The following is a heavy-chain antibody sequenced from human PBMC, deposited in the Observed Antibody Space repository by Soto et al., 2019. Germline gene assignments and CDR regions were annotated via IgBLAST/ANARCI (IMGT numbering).Heavy chain of an antibody. Sequence: QVHLVQSGAEVKKPGASVKVSCQGSGYAFTTYGITWVRQAPGQGLEWMGWISAHNDNTNYAQKLQGRVTVTRDTSTSTAYMKLRSLRYDDTAVYYCARGRYGDYWGQGALVTVSS. D-gene: IGHD1-1*01. CDR3: ARGRYGDY. CDR1: GYAFTTYG. J-gene: IGHJ4*02. V-gene: IGHV1-18*01. CDR2: ISAHNDNT.